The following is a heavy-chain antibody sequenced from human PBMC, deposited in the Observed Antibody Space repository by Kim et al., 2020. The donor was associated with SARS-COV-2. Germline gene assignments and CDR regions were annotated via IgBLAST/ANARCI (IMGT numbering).Heavy chain of an antibody. D-gene: IGHD3-9*01. CDR3: ARDYDILTGLQYMDV. J-gene: IGHJ6*03. V-gene: IGHV1-2*02. CDR1: GYTFTGYY. Sequence: ASVKVSCKASGYTFTGYYMHWVRQAPGQGLEWMGWINPNSGGTNYAQKFQGRVTMTRDTSISTAYMELSRLRSDDTAVYYCARDYDILTGLQYMDVWGKGTTVTVSS. CDR2: INPNSGGT.